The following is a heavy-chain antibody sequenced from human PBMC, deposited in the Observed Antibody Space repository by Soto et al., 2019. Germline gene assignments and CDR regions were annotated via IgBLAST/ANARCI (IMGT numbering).Heavy chain of an antibody. CDR2: INHSGST. D-gene: IGHD2-2*01. V-gene: IGHV4-34*01. CDR3: ASSDCSSTSCPLYYYYYGMDV. CDR1: GGSFSGYY. Sequence: SETLSLTCAVYGGSFSGYYWSWIRQPPGKGLEWIGEINHSGSTNYSPSLKSRVTISVDTSMNQFSLKLSSVTAADTAVYYCASSDCSSTSCPLYYYYYGMDVWGQGTTVTVSS. J-gene: IGHJ6*02.